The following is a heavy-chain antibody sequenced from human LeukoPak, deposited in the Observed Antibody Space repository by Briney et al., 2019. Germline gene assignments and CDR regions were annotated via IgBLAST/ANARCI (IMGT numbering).Heavy chain of an antibody. CDR3: ARDIGAYCGGDCYSPSGAFDI. D-gene: IGHD2-21*02. CDR1: GGSISSGAYY. V-gene: IGHV4-31*03. CDR2: IYYSGST. Sequence: SETLSLTCTVSGGSISSGAYYWTWIRQHPGKGLEWIGYIYYSGSTYYNPSLKSRVTISVDTSKNQFSLKLSSVTAADTAVYYCARDIGAYCGGDCYSPSGAFDIWGQGTMVTVSS. J-gene: IGHJ3*02.